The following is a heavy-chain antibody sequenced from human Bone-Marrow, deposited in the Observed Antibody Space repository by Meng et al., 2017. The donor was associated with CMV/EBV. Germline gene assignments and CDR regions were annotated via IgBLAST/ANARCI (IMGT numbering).Heavy chain of an antibody. CDR1: GGSISSYC. Sequence: SETLSLTCTVSGGSISSYCWSWIRQPPGKGLEWIGYIYYSGSTNYNPSLKSRVTFSVDTSKNQFSLNLTSVTAADTAVYYCARGFWSGYYFLDPWGQGTRVTVSS. J-gene: IGHJ5*02. CDR2: IYYSGST. CDR3: ARGFWSGYYFLDP. V-gene: IGHV4-59*01. D-gene: IGHD3-3*01.